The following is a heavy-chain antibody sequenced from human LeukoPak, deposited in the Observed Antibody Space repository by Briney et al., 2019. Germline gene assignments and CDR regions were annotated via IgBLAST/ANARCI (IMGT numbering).Heavy chain of an antibody. CDR1: GYTFTVYY. CDR2: INPNGGGT. D-gene: IGHD1-1*01. CDR3: ARDKQLDWAHYYYYYMDV. Sequence: ASVNVSCKASGYTFTVYYIHWVRQAPGQGLEWLGWINPNGGGTKYAQKFQGRVTMTRDTSISTAYMDLSRLRSDDTAVYYCARDKQLDWAHYYYYYMDVWGKGTTVTVSS. V-gene: IGHV1-2*02. J-gene: IGHJ6*03.